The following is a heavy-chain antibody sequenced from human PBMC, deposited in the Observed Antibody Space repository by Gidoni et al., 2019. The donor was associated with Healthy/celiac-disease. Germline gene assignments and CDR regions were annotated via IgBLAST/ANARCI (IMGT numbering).Heavy chain of an antibody. Sequence: QVQLQESGPGLVKPSQTLSLTCTVSGGPISSGGYYWSWIRQHPGKGLEWIGYIYYSGSTYYNPSLKSRVTISVDTSKNQFSLKLSSVTAADTAVYYCARDRTVTTWFDPWGQGTLVTVSS. V-gene: IGHV4-31*03. CDR1: GGPISSGGYY. J-gene: IGHJ5*02. CDR2: IYYSGST. D-gene: IGHD4-4*01. CDR3: ARDRTVTTWFDP.